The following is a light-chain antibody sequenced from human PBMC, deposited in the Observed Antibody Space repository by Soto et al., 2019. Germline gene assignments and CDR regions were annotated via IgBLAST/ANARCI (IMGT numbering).Light chain of an antibody. J-gene: IGKJ2*01. CDR1: QSISNY. CDR2: AAS. Sequence: DIQMTQSPSSLSAFVGDRVTITCRASQSISNYLNWYQERPGKAPKLLIYAASSLQSGVPSRFSGSGSGTYFTLTISSLQPEDFAVYYCQQYGSSPVTFGQGTKLEIK. V-gene: IGKV1-39*01. CDR3: QQYGSSPVT.